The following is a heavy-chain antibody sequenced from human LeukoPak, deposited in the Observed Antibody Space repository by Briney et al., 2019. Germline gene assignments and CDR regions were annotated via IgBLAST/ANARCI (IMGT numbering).Heavy chain of an antibody. CDR3: AGTGYSSSWYEDWFDP. D-gene: IGHD6-13*01. J-gene: IGHJ5*02. CDR1: GYTFTSYG. V-gene: IGHV1-18*01. Sequence: GPVKVSCKASGYTFTSYGISWVRQAPGQGLEWMGWISAYNGNTNYAQKLQGRVTMTTDTSTSTAYMELRSLRSDDTAVYYCAGTGYSSSWYEDWFDPWGQGTLVTVSS. CDR2: ISAYNGNT.